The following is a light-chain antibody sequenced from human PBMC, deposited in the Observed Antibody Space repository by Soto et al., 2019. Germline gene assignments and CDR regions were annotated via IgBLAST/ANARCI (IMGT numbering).Light chain of an antibody. V-gene: IGKV3-15*01. Sequence: EIVMTQSPATLSVSPGERATLSCRASQSVSSSLAWYQHKPGQAPRLLIYGASIRAPGVPARFSGSGSGTQFTLTISSLLSEDFAVYYCQQYNNWPPYTFGQGTNLEIK. CDR2: GAS. CDR1: QSVSSS. CDR3: QQYNNWPPYT. J-gene: IGKJ2*01.